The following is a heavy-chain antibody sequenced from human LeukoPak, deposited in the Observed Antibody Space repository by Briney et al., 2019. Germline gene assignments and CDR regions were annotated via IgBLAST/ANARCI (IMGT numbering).Heavy chain of an antibody. V-gene: IGHV1-2*02. CDR3: ARSPVAGTFDY. J-gene: IGHJ4*02. D-gene: IGHD6-19*01. CDR2: INPKSGGT. Sequence: ASVKVSCKASGGTFSSYAISWVRQAPGQGLEWMGWINPKSGGTKYAQKFQGRVTMTRDTSISTAYMELSRLRYDDTAVYYCARSPVAGTFDYWGQGTLVTVSS. CDR1: GGTFSSYA.